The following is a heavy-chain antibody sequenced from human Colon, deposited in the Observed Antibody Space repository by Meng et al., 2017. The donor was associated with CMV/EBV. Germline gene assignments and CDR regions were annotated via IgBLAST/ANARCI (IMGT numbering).Heavy chain of an antibody. J-gene: IGHJ6*02. CDR2: MNPNSGNT. CDR3: AREWGVVPAAIYYYYGMDV. Sequence: ASVKVSCKASGYTFTSYDINWVRQATGQGLEWMGWMNPNSGNTGYAQKFQGGVTMTRNTSISTAYMELSSLRSEDTAVYYCAREWGVVPAAIYYYYGMDVWGQGTTVTVSS. D-gene: IGHD2-2*01. V-gene: IGHV1-8*01. CDR1: GYTFTSYD.